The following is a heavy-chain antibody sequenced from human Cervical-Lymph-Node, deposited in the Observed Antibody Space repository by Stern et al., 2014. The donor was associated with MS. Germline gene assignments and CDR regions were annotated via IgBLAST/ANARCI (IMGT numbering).Heavy chain of an antibody. CDR3: ARGQSYWYFDL. CDR1: GYIFDNYG. Sequence: QVQLVQSGAEVKKPGASVRVSCKASGYIFDNYGISWVRQAPGQRLEWMGLISTYSGDTNYAQKFQGRVTMTTDTSTTTAYMELTSLRSDDTALYYCARGQSYWYFDLWGRGTLVTVSS. J-gene: IGHJ2*01. V-gene: IGHV1-18*01. CDR2: ISTYSGDT.